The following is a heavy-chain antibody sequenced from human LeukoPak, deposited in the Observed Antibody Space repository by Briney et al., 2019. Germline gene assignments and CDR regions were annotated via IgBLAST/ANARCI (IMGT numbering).Heavy chain of an antibody. CDR3: ARVPGVAAAAGLYYYYMDV. V-gene: IGHV1-69*05. CDR1: GGTFSSYA. CDR2: IIPIFGTA. J-gene: IGHJ6*03. Sequence: SVKVSCKASGGTFSSYAISWVRQAPGQGLEWMGGIIPIFGTANYAQKFQGRVTITTDESTSTAYMELSSLRSEDTAVYYCARVPGVAAAAGLYYYYMDVWGKGTTVTVSS. D-gene: IGHD6-13*01.